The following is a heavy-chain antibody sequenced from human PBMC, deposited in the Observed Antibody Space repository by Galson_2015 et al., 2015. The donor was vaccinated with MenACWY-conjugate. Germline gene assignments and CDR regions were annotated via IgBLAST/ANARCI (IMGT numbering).Heavy chain of an antibody. Sequence: ETLSLTCTVSGGSASSSGYYWTWIRQPPGKGLEWIGLIYDSGTTKYNPSLKGRVTISLDTSKNQVSLKLSSVTAADTAVYYRAREFSYRGQGTLVTVSS. CDR1: GGSASSSGYY. V-gene: IGHV4-61*08. D-gene: IGHD2/OR15-2a*01. CDR2: IYDSGTT. J-gene: IGHJ4*02. CDR3: AREFSY.